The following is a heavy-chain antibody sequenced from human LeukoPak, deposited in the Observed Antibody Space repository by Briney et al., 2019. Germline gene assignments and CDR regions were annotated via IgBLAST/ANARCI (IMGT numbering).Heavy chain of an antibody. V-gene: IGHV1-69*01. Sequence: SVKVSCKASGGTFTSYVISWVRQAPGQGLGWMGGIIPIFGTTNYEQKLQDRVTITADESTTTVYMELSSLRSEDTAVYYCARDQPYCDSSGCRDAFDYWGQGTLVTVS. D-gene: IGHD2/OR15-2a*01. CDR3: ARDQPYCDSSGCRDAFDY. CDR2: IIPIFGTT. J-gene: IGHJ4*02. CDR1: GGTFTSYV.